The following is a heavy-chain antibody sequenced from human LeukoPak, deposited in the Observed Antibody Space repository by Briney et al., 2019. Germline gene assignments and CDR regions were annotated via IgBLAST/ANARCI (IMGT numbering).Heavy chain of an antibody. CDR1: GFTFDDYA. Sequence: PGGSLRLSCAASGFTFDDYAMHWVRQAPGKGLEWVSGISWNSGSIGYADSVKGRFTISRDNAKNSLYLQMNSLRAEDTALYYCAKLGVVVAPAGYFQHWGQGTLVTVSS. CDR2: ISWNSGSI. V-gene: IGHV3-9*01. D-gene: IGHD3-22*01. J-gene: IGHJ1*01. CDR3: AKLGVVVAPAGYFQH.